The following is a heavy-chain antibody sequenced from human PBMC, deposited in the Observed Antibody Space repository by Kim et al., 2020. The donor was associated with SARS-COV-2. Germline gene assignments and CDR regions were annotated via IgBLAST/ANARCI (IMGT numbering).Heavy chain of an antibody. CDR3: AAAYYYGSGALDP. D-gene: IGHD3-10*01. V-gene: IGHV3-23*01. Sequence: HAESVKGRFTISRDNSKNPRYLQMNSLRVEDTAAYFCAAAYYYGSGALDPWGQGTLVTVSA. J-gene: IGHJ5*02.